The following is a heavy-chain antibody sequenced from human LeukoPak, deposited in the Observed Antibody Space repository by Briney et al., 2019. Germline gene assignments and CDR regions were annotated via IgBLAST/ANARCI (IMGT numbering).Heavy chain of an antibody. CDR2: ISRSGGST. V-gene: IGHV3-23*01. J-gene: IGHJ3*02. CDR1: GFTFTSYA. CDR3: ARGIDAFDI. Sequence: GGSLRLSCAASGFTFTSYAMTWVRQAPGKGLEWVSGISRSGGSTYYADSVKGRFTISRDNSKNTLYLQMNSLRAEDTAVYYCARGIDAFDIWGQGTMVTVSS. D-gene: IGHD2-15*01.